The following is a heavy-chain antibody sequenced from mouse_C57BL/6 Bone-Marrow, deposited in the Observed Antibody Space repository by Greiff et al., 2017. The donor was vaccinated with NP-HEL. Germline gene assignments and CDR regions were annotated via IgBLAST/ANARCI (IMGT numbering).Heavy chain of an antibody. V-gene: IGHV1-72*01. CDR3: ARSKYYYGSSSPQGYYAMDY. Sequence: QVQLQQPGAELVKPGASVKLSCKASGYTFTSYWMHWVKQRPGRGLEWIGRIDPNSGGTTYNEKFKSKATLTVDKPSSTAYMQLSSLTSEDSAVYYCARSKYYYGSSSPQGYYAMDYWGQGTSVTVSS. J-gene: IGHJ4*01. CDR2: IDPNSGGT. D-gene: IGHD1-1*01. CDR1: GYTFTSYW.